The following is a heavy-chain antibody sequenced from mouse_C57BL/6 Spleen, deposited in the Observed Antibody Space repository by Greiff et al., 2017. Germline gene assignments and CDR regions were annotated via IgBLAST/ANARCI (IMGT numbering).Heavy chain of an antibody. CDR3: ARPYYYGRGYFAY. V-gene: IGHV5-17*01. J-gene: IGHJ2*01. CDR2: ISSGSSTI. D-gene: IGHD1-1*01. Sequence: EVQLVESGGGLVKPGGSLKLSCAASGFTFSDYGMHWVRQAPEKGLEWVAYISSGSSTIYYADTVKGRFTISRDNAKNTLFLQMTSLRSEDTAMYYCARPYYYGRGYFAYWGQGTTLTVSS. CDR1: GFTFSDYG.